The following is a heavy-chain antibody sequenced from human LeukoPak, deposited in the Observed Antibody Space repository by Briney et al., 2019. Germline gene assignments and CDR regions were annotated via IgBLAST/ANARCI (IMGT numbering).Heavy chain of an antibody. CDR1: VFTFSNYA. J-gene: IGHJ4*02. V-gene: IGHV3-23*01. Sequence: GGSLRLSCAASVFTFSNYAMSWVRQAPGKGLEWVSGISGSGGSTYYADSVKGRFTISRDNSENTLYLQMNSLRAEDTAVYYCARDPGLYGSGSYGNWGQGTLVTVSS. CDR2: ISGSGGST. CDR3: ARDPGLYGSGSYGN. D-gene: IGHD3-10*01.